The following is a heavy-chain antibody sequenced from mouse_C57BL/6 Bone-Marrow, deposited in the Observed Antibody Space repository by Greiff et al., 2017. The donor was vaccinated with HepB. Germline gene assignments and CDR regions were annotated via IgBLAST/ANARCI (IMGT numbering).Heavy chain of an antibody. CDR1: GYSITSGYY. V-gene: IGHV3-6*01. Sequence: EVQLQESGPGLVKPSQSLSLTCSVTGYSITSGYYWNWIRQFPGNKLEWMGYISYDGSNNYNPSLKNRISITRDTSKNQFFLKLNSVTTEDTATYYCARDLAGYAMDYWGQGTSVTVSS. CDR2: ISYDGSN. CDR3: ARDLAGYAMDY. D-gene: IGHD3-3*01. J-gene: IGHJ4*01.